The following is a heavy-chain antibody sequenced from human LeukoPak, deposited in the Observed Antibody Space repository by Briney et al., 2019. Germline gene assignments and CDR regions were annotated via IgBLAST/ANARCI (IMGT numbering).Heavy chain of an antibody. CDR1: GGSISNYY. D-gene: IGHD5-24*01. J-gene: IGHJ4*02. Sequence: SETLSLTCTVSGGSISNYYWSWIRQPPGKGLEWIGYIYYSGSTNYNPSLKSRVTISVDTSKNQFSLRLSSVTAADTAVYYCARDSEMATIGAPIYWGLGTLVTVSS. V-gene: IGHV4-59*01. CDR2: IYYSGST. CDR3: ARDSEMATIGAPIY.